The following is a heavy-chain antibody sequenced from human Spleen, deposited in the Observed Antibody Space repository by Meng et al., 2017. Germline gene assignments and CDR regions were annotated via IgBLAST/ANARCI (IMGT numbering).Heavy chain of an antibody. Sequence: SETLSLTCVVSGGSFSDYYWSWIRQPPGKGLEWIGEINHSGSTNYNPSLESRVTISVDTSKNQFSLKLSSVTAADTAVYYCARHAAAGTEADFDYWGQGTLVTVSS. CDR2: INHSGST. CDR1: GGSFSDYY. CDR3: ARHAAAGTEADFDY. V-gene: IGHV4-34*01. J-gene: IGHJ4*02. D-gene: IGHD6-13*01.